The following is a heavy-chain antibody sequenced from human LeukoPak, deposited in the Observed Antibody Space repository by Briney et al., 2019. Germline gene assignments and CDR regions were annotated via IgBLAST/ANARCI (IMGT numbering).Heavy chain of an antibody. J-gene: IGHJ3*01. CDR2: IHPNSGGA. Sequence: ASVKVSCEASGFTFTGYSIHWVRQAPGQGLEWMGWIHPNSGGANYAQKFQGRVAMTRDTSISTAYMELNSLRSDDTAVYYCARVMGWSYIPTPRDAFDVWGQGTMVAVSS. V-gene: IGHV1-2*02. D-gene: IGHD3-10*01. CDR1: GFTFTGYS. CDR3: ARVMGWSYIPTPRDAFDV.